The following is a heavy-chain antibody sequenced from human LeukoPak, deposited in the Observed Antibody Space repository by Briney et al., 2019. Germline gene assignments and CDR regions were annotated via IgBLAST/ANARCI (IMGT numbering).Heavy chain of an antibody. Sequence: SETLSLTCTASGGSISSGGYYWSWIRQHPGKVLEWIGYIYYSGSTYYNPSLKSRVTISVDTSKNQFSLKLSSVTAADTAVYYCARGAIAAAGHTDFDYWGQGTLVTVSS. CDR3: ARGAIAAAGHTDFDY. CDR2: IYYSGST. CDR1: GGSISSGGYY. J-gene: IGHJ4*02. D-gene: IGHD6-13*01. V-gene: IGHV4-31*03.